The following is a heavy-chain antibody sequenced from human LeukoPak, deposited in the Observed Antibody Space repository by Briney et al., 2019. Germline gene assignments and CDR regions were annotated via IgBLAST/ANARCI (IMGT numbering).Heavy chain of an antibody. CDR1: VYTFTSYY. CDR2: INPSGGST. CDR3: ASPMGGYDSSDYDAFDI. J-gene: IGHJ3*02. D-gene: IGHD3-22*01. V-gene: IGHV1-46*01. Sequence: ASVKVSCKASVYTFTSYYMHWVGQAPRQGLEWMGIINPSGGSTSYAQKFQGRVTMTRDTSTSTVYMELSSLRSEDTAVYYCASPMGGYDSSDYDAFDIWGQGTMVTVSS.